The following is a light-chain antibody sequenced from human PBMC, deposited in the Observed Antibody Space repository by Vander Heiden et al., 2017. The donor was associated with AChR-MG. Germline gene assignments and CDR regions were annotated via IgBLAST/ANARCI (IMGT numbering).Light chain of an antibody. CDR2: GAS. V-gene: IGKV1-27*01. J-gene: IGKJ1*01. CDR1: QGISSY. Sequence: DIQMTQSPSSLSASVGDRVTITCRASQGISSYLAWYQQKPGKVPKLLIYGASNLESAVPSRFSGSGSGTDFTLTISSLQPEDVATYYCQKDNSAPRTFGQGTKVEIK. CDR3: QKDNSAPRT.